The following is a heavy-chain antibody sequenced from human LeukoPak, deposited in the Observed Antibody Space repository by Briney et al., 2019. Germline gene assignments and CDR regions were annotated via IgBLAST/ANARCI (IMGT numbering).Heavy chain of an antibody. J-gene: IGHJ4*02. V-gene: IGHV3-21*01. CDR1: GFTFSDYS. CDR3: ARHITGTPPWDY. D-gene: IGHD1-20*01. Sequence: PGGSLRLSCAASGFTFSDYSMNWVRQAPGKGLEWVSSISSTSYYIYYADSVKGRFTISRDNAKNSLYLQMNSLRAEDTAVYYCARHITGTPPWDYWGQGTLVTVSS. CDR2: ISSTSYYI.